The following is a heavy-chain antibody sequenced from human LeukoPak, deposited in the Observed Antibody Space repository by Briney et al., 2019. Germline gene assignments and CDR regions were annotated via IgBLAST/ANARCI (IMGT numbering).Heavy chain of an antibody. D-gene: IGHD2-15*01. J-gene: IGHJ5*02. CDR1: GGFISSGGYY. CDR2: IYYSGST. V-gene: IGHV4-31*03. Sequence: PSETLSLTCTVSGGFISSGGYYWTWIRQPSGKGLECIGYIYYSGSTYYNPSLKSRVSMSLDTSKNQFSLKLRSVTAAGTAVYYCVTEPGYCTGGRCYGGWFDPWGQGTLVTVSS. CDR3: VTEPGYCTGGRCYGGWFDP.